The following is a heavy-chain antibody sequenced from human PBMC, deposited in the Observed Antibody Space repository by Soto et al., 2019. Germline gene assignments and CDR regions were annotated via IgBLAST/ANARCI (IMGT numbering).Heavy chain of an antibody. Sequence: GGSLRLSCAASGFSFSTSWMSWVRQATGKGLEWVGRSRDKPQGYSTAYAASVKGRFTTSRDESKNSAYLQMNSLKTEDTAVYYCVRATYFSDSSGYTRCLDYWGQGTLVTVSS. CDR3: VRATYFSDSSGYTRCLDY. J-gene: IGHJ4*02. CDR2: SRDKPQGYST. V-gene: IGHV3-72*01. CDR1: GFSFSTSW. D-gene: IGHD3-22*01.